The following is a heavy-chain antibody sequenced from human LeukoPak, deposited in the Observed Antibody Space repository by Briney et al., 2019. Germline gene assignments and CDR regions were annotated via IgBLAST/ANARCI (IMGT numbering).Heavy chain of an antibody. CDR2: ISQDGNNR. J-gene: IGHJ4*02. D-gene: IGHD5-12*01. CDR1: GFTFSRYA. V-gene: IGHV3-30*18. Sequence: GGSLRLSCAASGFTFSRYAMHWVRQAPGKGLEWVALISQDGNNRYYADSVKGRFTISRDNSKNTLSVQMNGLRTEDAAVYYCAKAPFDYSWYGDSWGQGTLVTVSS. CDR3: AKAPFDYSWYGDS.